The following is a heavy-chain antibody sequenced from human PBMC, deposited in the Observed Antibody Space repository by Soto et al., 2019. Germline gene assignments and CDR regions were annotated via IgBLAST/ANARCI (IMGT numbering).Heavy chain of an antibody. CDR2: INPSGGST. CDR3: ARDPLGTIFGVVITYGMDV. D-gene: IGHD3-3*01. J-gene: IGHJ6*02. V-gene: IGHV1-46*01. CDR1: GYTFTSYY. Sequence: GASVKVSCKASGYTFTSYYMHWVRQAPGQGLEWMGIINPSGGSTSYAQKFQGRVTMTRDTSTSTVYMELSSLRSEDTAVYYCARDPLGTIFGVVITYGMDVWGQGTTVTVS.